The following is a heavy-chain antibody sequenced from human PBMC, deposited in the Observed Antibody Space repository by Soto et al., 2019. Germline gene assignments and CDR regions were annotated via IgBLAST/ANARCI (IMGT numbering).Heavy chain of an antibody. V-gene: IGHV1-69*02. Sequence: QVQLVQSGAEVKPPGSSVKVSCNASGGAFISYTINWVRQAPGRRLEWMGRIIPILNVTNYAQTFQGRVTITGDKSTSTAYMERSSLRSEDTAVYFCAKGAGYFDYWGQGTLVTVSS. CDR2: IIPILNVT. CDR3: AKGAGYFDY. CDR1: GGAFISYT. J-gene: IGHJ4*02.